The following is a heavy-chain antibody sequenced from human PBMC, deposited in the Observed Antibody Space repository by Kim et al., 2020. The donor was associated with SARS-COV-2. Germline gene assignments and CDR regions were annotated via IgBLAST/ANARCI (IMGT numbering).Heavy chain of an antibody. CDR1: GFTFSSYS. Sequence: GGSLRLSCAASGFTFSSYSMNWVRQAPGKGLEWVSSISSSSYIYYADSVKGRFTISRDNAKNSLYLQMNSLRAEDTAVYYCARGGAAAGHNWFDPWGQGTLVTVSS. J-gene: IGHJ5*02. D-gene: IGHD6-13*01. CDR3: ARGGAAAGHNWFDP. V-gene: IGHV3-21*01. CDR2: ISSSSYI.